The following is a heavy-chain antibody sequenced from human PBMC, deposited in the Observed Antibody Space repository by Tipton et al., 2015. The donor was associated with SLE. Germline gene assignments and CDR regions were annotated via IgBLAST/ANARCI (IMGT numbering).Heavy chain of an antibody. D-gene: IGHD3-22*01. CDR3: ARDRSHYDSSGYYPL. J-gene: IGHJ4*02. CDR1: GGSISSGSYY. Sequence: TLSLTCTVSGGSISSGSYYWSWMRQPAGKGLEWIGRIYTSGSTNYNPSLKSRVTISVDTSKNQFSLKLSSVTAADTAVYYCARDRSHYDSSGYYPLWGQGTLVTVSS. V-gene: IGHV4-61*02. CDR2: IYTSGST.